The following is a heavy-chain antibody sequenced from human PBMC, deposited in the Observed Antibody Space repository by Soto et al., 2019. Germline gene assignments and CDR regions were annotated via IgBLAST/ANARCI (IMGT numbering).Heavy chain of an antibody. J-gene: IGHJ4*02. CDR3: ARSGWGKHFDY. V-gene: IGHV3-66*01. CDR2: IYSGGST. Sequence: EVQLVESGGGLVQPGGSLRLSCAASGFTVSSNYMSWVRKAPGKGLEWVSVIYSGGSTYYADSVKGRFTISRDNSKNTLYLQMNSLRAEDTAVYYCARSGWGKHFDYWGQGTLVTVSS. CDR1: GFTVSSNY. D-gene: IGHD3-16*01.